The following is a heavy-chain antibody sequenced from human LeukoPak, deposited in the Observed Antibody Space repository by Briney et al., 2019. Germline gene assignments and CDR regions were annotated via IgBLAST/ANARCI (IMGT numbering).Heavy chain of an antibody. D-gene: IGHD3-22*01. Sequence: GASVKVSCKASGYTFTGYYMHWVRQAPGQGLEWMGWINPNSGGTNYARKFQGRVTMTRDTSISTAYMELSRLRSDDTAVYSCARDPAYYYDPSSYYYADAFDIWGQGTVVTASS. V-gene: IGHV1-2*02. CDR1: GYTFTGYY. J-gene: IGHJ3*02. CDR2: INPNSGGT. CDR3: ARDPAYYYDPSSYYYADAFDI.